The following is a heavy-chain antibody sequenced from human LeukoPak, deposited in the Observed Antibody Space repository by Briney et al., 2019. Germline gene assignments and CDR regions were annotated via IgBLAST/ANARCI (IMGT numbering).Heavy chain of an antibody. CDR3: AREEKGIFGVVIMGYYFDY. CDR2: ISYDGSNK. CDR1: GFTFSSYG. V-gene: IGHV3-30*03. J-gene: IGHJ4*02. Sequence: PGRSLRLSCAASGFTFSSYGMHWVRQAPGKGLEWVAVISYDGSNKYYADSVKGRFTISRDNSKNTLYLQMNSLRAEDTAVYYCAREEKGIFGVVIMGYYFDYWGQGTLVTVSS. D-gene: IGHD3-3*01.